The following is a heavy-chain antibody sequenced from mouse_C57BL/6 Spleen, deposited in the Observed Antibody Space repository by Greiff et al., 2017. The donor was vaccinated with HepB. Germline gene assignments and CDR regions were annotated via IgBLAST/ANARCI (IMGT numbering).Heavy chain of an antibody. CDR3: ERMGGGYDYRWYFDV. CDR1: GYTFTDYY. Sequence: EVQLQESGPVLVKPGASVKMSCKASGYTFTDYYMNWVKQSHGKSLEWIGVINPYNGGTSYNQKFKGKATLTVDKSSSTAYMELNSLTSEDSAVYYCERMGGGYDYRWYFDVWGTGTTVTVSS. D-gene: IGHD2-4*01. CDR2: INPYNGGT. V-gene: IGHV1-19*01. J-gene: IGHJ1*03.